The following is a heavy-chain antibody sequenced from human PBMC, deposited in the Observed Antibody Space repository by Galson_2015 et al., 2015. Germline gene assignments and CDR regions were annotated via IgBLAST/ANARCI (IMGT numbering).Heavy chain of an antibody. J-gene: IGHJ4*02. Sequence: SLRLSCAASGFTFSSYAMHWVRQAPGKGLEWVAVISYDGSNKYYADSVKGRFTTSRDNSKNTLYLQMNSLRAEDTAVYYCAREVVIVGATTDDYWGQGTLVAVSS. CDR3: AREVVIVGATTDDY. CDR2: ISYDGSNK. V-gene: IGHV3-30-3*01. CDR1: GFTFSSYA. D-gene: IGHD1-26*01.